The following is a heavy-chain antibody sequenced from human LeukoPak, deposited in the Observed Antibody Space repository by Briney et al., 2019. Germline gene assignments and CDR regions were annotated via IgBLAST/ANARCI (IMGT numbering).Heavy chain of an antibody. D-gene: IGHD2-2*01. CDR1: GFIFSSSA. CDR3: AKEGDVVPAAMRLY. V-gene: IGHV3-23*01. Sequence: GGSLRLCCAASGFIFSSSAMSCVRQVPGKGLEWVSGISSSGGSTNYADSVRGRFTISRDNSKNTLYVQMNSLRAEDTAVYYCAKEGDVVPAAMRLYWGQGTLVTVSS. J-gene: IGHJ4*02. CDR2: ISSSGGST.